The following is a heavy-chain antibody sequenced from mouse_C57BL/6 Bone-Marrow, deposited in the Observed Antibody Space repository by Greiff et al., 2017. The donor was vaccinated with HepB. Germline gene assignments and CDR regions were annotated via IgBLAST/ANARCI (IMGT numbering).Heavy chain of an antibody. V-gene: IGHV1-76*01. D-gene: IGHD1-1*01. Sequence: QVHVKQSGAELVRPGASVKLSCKASGYTFTDYYINWVKQRPGQGLEWIARIYPGSGNTYYNEKFKGKATLTAEKSSSTAYMQLSSLTSEDSAVYFCARIVANYYAMDYWGQGTSVTVSS. CDR3: ARIVANYYAMDY. CDR2: IYPGSGNT. CDR1: GYTFTDYY. J-gene: IGHJ4*01.